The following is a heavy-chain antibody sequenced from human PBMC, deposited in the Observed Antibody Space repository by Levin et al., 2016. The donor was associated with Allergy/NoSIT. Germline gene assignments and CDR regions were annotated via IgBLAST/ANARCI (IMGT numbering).Heavy chain of an antibody. CDR1: GFTFSNYF. J-gene: IGHJ4*02. D-gene: IGHD3-16*01. V-gene: IGHV3-7*02. CDR2: INQVGSEI. Sequence: GESLKISCAASGFTFSNYFMTWVRQGPGKGLEWVANINQVGSEINYLSSVKGRFTISRDNAKSSLFLQMNSLRAEDTAVYYCANYEVHPGYAHGIWGQGTLVTVSS. CDR3: ANYEVHPGYAHGI.